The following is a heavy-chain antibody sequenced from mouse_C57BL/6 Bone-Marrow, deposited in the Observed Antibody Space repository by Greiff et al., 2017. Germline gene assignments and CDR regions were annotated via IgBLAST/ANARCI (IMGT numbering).Heavy chain of an antibody. CDR1: CYTFTSYW. V-gene: IGHV1-64*01. D-gene: IGHD2-14*01. Sequence: QVQLQQPGAELVKPGASVKLFFKASCYTFTSYWMHLVKQRPGQGLEWIGMIHPNSGSTNYNEKFKSKATLTVDKSSSTAYMQLSSLTSEDSAVYYCEGVLRGFDYWGQGTTLTVSS. CDR2: IHPNSGST. J-gene: IGHJ2*01. CDR3: EGVLRGFDY.